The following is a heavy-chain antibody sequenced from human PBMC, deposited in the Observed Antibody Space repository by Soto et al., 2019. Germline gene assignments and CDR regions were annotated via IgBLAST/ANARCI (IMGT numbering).Heavy chain of an antibody. CDR1: GYTFTGYY. CDR3: ARDIVVVTARVGYCFDY. J-gene: IGHJ4*02. Sequence: QVQLVQSGAEVKKPGASVKVSCKASGYTFTGYYMHWVRQAPGQGLEWMGWINPNSGGTNYAQKFQGWVTMTRDTSISTAYMELSRLRSDDTAVYYCARDIVVVTARVGYCFDYWGQGTLVTVSS. D-gene: IGHD2-21*02. CDR2: INPNSGGT. V-gene: IGHV1-2*04.